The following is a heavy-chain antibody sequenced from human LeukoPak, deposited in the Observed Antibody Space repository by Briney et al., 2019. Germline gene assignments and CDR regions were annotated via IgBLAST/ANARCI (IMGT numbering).Heavy chain of an antibody. CDR3: AKDPSYDSSGTHDAFDI. J-gene: IGHJ3*02. CDR2: ISGSGGST. D-gene: IGHD3-22*01. CDR1: GFTFSGYA. Sequence: PGGSLRLSCAASGFTFSGYAMSWVRQAPGKGLEWVSAISGSGGSTYYADSVKGRFTISRDNSKNTLYLQMNSLRAEDTAVYYCAKDPSYDSSGTHDAFDIWGQGTMVTVSS. V-gene: IGHV3-23*01.